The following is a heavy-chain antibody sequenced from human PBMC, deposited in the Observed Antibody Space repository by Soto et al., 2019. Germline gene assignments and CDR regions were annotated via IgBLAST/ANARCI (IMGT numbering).Heavy chain of an antibody. CDR1: GYTFTSYD. V-gene: IGHV1-8*01. Sequence: ASVKVSCKASGYTFTSYDINWVRQATGQGLKWMGWMNPNSGNTGYAQKFQGRVTMTRNTSISTAYMELSSLRSEDTAVYYCARGLGGVVGAANYGMDVWGQGTTVTVSS. D-gene: IGHD1-26*01. CDR2: MNPNSGNT. J-gene: IGHJ6*02. CDR3: ARGLGGVVGAANYGMDV.